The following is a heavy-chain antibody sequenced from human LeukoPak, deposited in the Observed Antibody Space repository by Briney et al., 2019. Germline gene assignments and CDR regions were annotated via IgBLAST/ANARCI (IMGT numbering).Heavy chain of an antibody. D-gene: IGHD6-19*01. CDR1: GGSISTYY. J-gene: IGHJ4*02. CDR2: IYYTGST. CDR3: ARHSNEYSSGWYMDPLDY. V-gene: IGHV4-59*08. Sequence: PSKTLSLTCTVSGGSISTYYWSWIRQPPGKGLEWIGYIYYTGSTNYNSSLKSRVTISVDTSKNQFSLKLSSVTAADTAVYYCARHSNEYSSGWYMDPLDYWGQGTLVTVSS.